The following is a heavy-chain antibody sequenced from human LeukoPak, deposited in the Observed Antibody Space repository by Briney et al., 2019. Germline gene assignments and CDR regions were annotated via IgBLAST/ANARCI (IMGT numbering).Heavy chain of an antibody. V-gene: IGHV1-24*01. J-gene: IGHJ3*02. Sequence: GASVKVSCKVSGYTLTELSMHWVRQAPGKGLEWMGGFDPEDGETIYAQKFQGRVTMTEDTSTDTAYMELSSLRSEDTAVYYCATIVVSVNFDWSYAFDIWGQGTMVTVSS. CDR2: FDPEDGET. CDR3: ATIVVSVNFDWSYAFDI. D-gene: IGHD3-9*01. CDR1: GYTLTELS.